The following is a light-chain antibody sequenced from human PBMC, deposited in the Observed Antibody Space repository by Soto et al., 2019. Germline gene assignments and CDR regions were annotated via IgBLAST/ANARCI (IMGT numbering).Light chain of an antibody. CDR1: SSDVGSYNR. CDR3: SSYTSSSTFVV. CDR2: EVS. V-gene: IGLV2-18*02. Sequence: QSALTQPPSVSGSPGQSVTISCTGTSSDVGSYNRVSWYQQPPGTAPKLMIYEVSNRPSGVPDRFSGSKSGNTASLTISGLQAEDEADYYCSSYTSSSTFVVXGTGTKVTVL. J-gene: IGLJ1*01.